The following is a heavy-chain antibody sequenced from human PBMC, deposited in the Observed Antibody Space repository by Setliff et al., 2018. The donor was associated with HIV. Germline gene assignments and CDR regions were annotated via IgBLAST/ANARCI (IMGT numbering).Heavy chain of an antibody. J-gene: IGHJ4*02. CDR1: GGSIKYGDYY. CDR2: IHYSGST. CDR3: ARGTGVQFGYYFDY. D-gene: IGHD3-10*01. Sequence: PSETLSLTCTVPGGSIKYGDYYWTWIRQSPGKGLEWIGYIHYSGSTDYNPSLKSRSSISINKSKKQFFLRLNSVAAADTAVYYCARGTGVQFGYYFDYWGQGTLVTVSS. V-gene: IGHV4-31*03.